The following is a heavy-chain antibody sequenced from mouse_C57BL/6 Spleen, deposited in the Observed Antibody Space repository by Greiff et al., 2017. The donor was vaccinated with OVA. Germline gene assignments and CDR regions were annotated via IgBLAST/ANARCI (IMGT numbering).Heavy chain of an antibody. J-gene: IGHJ2*01. CDR2: IDPSDSYT. Sequence: QVQLQQPGAELVMPGASVKLSCKASGYTFTSYWMHWVKQRPGQGLEWIGEIDPSDSYTNYNQKFKGKSTLTVDKSSSTAYMQLSSLTSEDSAVYYCARKLNYSNFPFDYWGQGTTLTVSS. CDR1: GYTFTSYW. CDR3: ARKLNYSNFPFDY. D-gene: IGHD2-5*01. V-gene: IGHV1-69*01.